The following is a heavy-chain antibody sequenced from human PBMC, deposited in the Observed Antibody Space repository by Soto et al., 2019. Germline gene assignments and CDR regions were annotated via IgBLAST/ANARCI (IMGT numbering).Heavy chain of an antibody. J-gene: IGHJ4*02. D-gene: IGHD2-2*01. CDR3: AIGYCSSTSCERYSDY. Sequence: GASVKVSCKASGYTFTSYGISWVRQATGQGLEWMGWINPNNGNTDYAQKLQGRVTMTRNTSISTAYMELSSLRSEDTAVYYCAIGYCSSTSCERYSDYWGQGTLVTVSS. CDR1: GYTFTSYG. V-gene: IGHV1-8*02. CDR2: INPNNGNT.